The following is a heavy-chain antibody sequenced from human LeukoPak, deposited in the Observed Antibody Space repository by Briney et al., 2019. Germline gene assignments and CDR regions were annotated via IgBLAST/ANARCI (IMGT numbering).Heavy chain of an antibody. J-gene: IGHJ4*01. D-gene: IGHD2-15*01. V-gene: IGHV5-51*01. CDR3: AGKERGWGQKTGYFFDH. CDR1: PYSFTSHW. CDR2: VYAGDSNT. Sequence: GESLKISCTSSPYSFTSHWIGWVRQKPGKGLEWVGLVYAGDSNTIYSPSFQGQVTMSADKSTSTVYLQWSGLKASDTATYFCAGKERGWGQKTGYFFDHWGLGTLVTVSS.